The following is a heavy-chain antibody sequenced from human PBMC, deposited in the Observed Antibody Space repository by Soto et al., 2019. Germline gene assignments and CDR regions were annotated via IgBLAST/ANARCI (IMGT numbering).Heavy chain of an antibody. Sequence: GGSLRLSCAASAFTFSRYWMNWVRQAPGKGPVWVSLINSDGSITCYADSVKGRFTISRDNSKNTLYLQLNSLRAEDTAVYYCARETGGPLYGMDVWGQGTTVTVSS. CDR3: ARETGGPLYGMDV. CDR2: INSDGSIT. D-gene: IGHD7-27*01. J-gene: IGHJ6*02. CDR1: AFTFSRYW. V-gene: IGHV3-74*01.